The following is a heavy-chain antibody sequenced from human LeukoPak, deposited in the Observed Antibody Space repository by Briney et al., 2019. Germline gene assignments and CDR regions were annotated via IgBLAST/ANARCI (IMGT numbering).Heavy chain of an antibody. CDR3: ARDGRGLGFYYYYMDV. Sequence: SETLSLTCTVSGGSVSDYYWSWIRQSPGKGLEWIGYIYYTGSTSYNPSLRSRVTMSADTSKNQFSLKLSSVTVADTAVYYCARDGRGLGFYYYYMDVWGKGTTVTVSS. J-gene: IGHJ6*03. CDR2: IYYTGST. V-gene: IGHV4-59*02. CDR1: GGSVSDYY.